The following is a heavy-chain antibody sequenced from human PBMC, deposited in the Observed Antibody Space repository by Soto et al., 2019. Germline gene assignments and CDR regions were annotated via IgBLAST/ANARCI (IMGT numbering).Heavy chain of an antibody. V-gene: IGHV4-34*01. CDR3: GRGVVVVAATPSGWFDP. CDR2: INHSGST. Sequence: KASETLSLTCAVYGGSFSGYYWSWIRQPPGKGLEWIGEINHSGSTNYNPSLKSRVTISVDTSKNQFSLKLSSVTAADTAVYYCGRGVVVVAATPSGWFDPWGQGTLVTVSS. CDR1: GGSFSGYY. J-gene: IGHJ5*02. D-gene: IGHD2-15*01.